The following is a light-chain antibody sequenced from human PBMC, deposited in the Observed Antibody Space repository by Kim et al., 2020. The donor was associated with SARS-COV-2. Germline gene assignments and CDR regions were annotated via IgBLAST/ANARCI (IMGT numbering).Light chain of an antibody. V-gene: IGLV1-47*01. Sequence: GLRVTISCYGSSSNIESNYVYWYQQFPGTAPKLLIYRNNQRPSGVPDRFSGSKSGISASLVISGLRSEDEADYYCAAWDGRLSGSVFGGGTQLTVL. CDR3: AAWDGRLSGSV. CDR2: RNN. CDR1: SSNIESNY. J-gene: IGLJ2*01.